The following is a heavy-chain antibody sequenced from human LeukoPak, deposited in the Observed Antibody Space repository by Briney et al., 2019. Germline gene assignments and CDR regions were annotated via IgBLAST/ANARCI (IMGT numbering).Heavy chain of an antibody. Sequence: GGSLRLSCAASGFTFSSYSMNWVRQAPGKGLEWVSSISSSSSYIYYADSVKGRFTISRDNAKNSLYLQMNSLRAEDTAVYYCASPSVGATIGAFDIWGQGTMVTVSS. J-gene: IGHJ3*02. V-gene: IGHV3-21*01. CDR3: ASPSVGATIGAFDI. CDR1: GFTFSSYS. D-gene: IGHD1-26*01. CDR2: ISSSSSYI.